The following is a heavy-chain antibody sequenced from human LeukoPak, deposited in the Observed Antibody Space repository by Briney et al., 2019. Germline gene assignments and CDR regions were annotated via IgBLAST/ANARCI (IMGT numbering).Heavy chain of an antibody. CDR2: ISYDGSNK. CDR1: GFTFSSYG. CDR3: ARGGYDFWSGLRFYGMDV. V-gene: IGHV3-30*03. Sequence: GGSLRLSCAASGFTFSSYGMHWVRQAPGKGLEWVAVISYDGSNKYYADSVKGRFTISRDNAKNTLYLQMNSLRAEDTAVYYCARGGYDFWSGLRFYGMDVWGQGTTVTVSS. J-gene: IGHJ6*02. D-gene: IGHD3-3*01.